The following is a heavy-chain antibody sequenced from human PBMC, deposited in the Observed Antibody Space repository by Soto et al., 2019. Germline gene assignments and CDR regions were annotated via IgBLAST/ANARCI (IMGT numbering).Heavy chain of an antibody. CDR2: INSDGSST. J-gene: IGHJ4*02. D-gene: IGHD6-19*01. V-gene: IGHV3-74*01. CDR1: GFTFSSYW. Sequence: GGSLRLSCAASGFTFSSYWMHWVRQAPGKGLVWVSRINSDGSSTSYADSVKGRFTISRDNAKNTLYLQMNSLRAEDTAVYYCARRHSSGYFDYWGQGTLVTVSS. CDR3: ARRHSSGYFDY.